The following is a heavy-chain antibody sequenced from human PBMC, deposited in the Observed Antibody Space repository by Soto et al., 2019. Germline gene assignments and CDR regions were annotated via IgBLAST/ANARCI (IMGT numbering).Heavy chain of an antibody. J-gene: IGHJ4*02. CDR2: ITSSSSYT. D-gene: IGHD1-1*01. V-gene: IGHV3-11*03. CDR1: GSSFSDYY. Sequence: GGSLRLSCAASGSSFSDYYMSWIRQSPGKGLEWLSYITSSSSYTHYAGSVKGRFTISRDNAKNSLYLQMNSLGAEDTAVYYCAGGQDNLAVNFDYWGQGTPVTVSS. CDR3: AGGQDNLAVNFDY.